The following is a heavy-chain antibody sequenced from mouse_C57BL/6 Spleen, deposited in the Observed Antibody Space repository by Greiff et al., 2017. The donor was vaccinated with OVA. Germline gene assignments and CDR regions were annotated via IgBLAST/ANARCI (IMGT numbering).Heavy chain of an antibody. J-gene: IGHJ1*03. D-gene: IGHD1-1*01. CDR2: IYPGDGDT. V-gene: IGHV1-80*01. CDR3: ARDGSSYEWYFDV. CDR1: GYAFSSYW. Sequence: VQLQQSGAELVKPGASVKISCKASGYAFSSYWMNWVKQRPGKGLEWIGQIYPGDGDTNYNGKFKGKATLTADKSSSTAYMQLSSLTSEDSAVYFCARDGSSYEWYFDVWGTGTTVTVSS.